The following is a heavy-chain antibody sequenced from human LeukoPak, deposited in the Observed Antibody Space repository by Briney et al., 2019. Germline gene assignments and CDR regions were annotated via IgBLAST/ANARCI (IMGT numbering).Heavy chain of an antibody. CDR2: IYPGDSDT. CDR3: ATLGYCSSTSCYTGGALNWFDP. Sequence: GESLKISCKGAGYSFTSYWIGWVRQMPGKGLEWMGIIYPGDSDTRYSPSFQGQVTISADKSISTAYLQWSSLKASDTAMYYCATLGYCSSTSCYTGGALNWFDPWGQGTLVTVSS. V-gene: IGHV5-51*01. J-gene: IGHJ5*02. D-gene: IGHD2-2*02. CDR1: GYSFTSYW.